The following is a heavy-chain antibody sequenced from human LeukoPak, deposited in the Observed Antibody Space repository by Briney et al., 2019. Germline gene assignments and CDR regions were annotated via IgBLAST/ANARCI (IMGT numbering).Heavy chain of an antibody. J-gene: IGHJ4*02. CDR1: GFTFRSYA. V-gene: IGHV3-30*18. D-gene: IGHD6-13*01. CDR3: AKSLSDGYDY. Sequence: PGGSLRLSCAASGFTFRSYAMQWVRQAPGKGLEWVTVISYDGSYKYYTDSVKGRFTISRDNSKNTLHLQMNSLRADDTAVYYCAKSLSDGYDYWGQGTPVTVSS. CDR2: ISYDGSYK.